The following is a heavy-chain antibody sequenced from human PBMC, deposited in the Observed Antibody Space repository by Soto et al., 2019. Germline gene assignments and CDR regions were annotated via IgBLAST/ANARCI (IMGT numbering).Heavy chain of an antibody. CDR3: AKDIGFQQHLFVFDL. Sequence: QVQLVQSGAEVKKPGSSVKVSCTASGGTFSDYAFSWVRQAPGQGLEWMGGIIPMFSSSSFAQKFQGRLTITADDSTITAYMSLSSLGSADTAMYYCAKDIGFQQHLFVFDLWGPGTLVTVSS. J-gene: IGHJ4*02. D-gene: IGHD3-10*02. CDR2: IIPMFSSS. CDR1: GGTFSDYA. V-gene: IGHV1-69*01.